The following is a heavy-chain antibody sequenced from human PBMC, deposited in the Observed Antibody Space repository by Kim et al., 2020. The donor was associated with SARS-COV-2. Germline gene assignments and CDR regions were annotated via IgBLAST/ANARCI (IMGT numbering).Heavy chain of an antibody. J-gene: IGHJ4*02. D-gene: IGHD4-17*01. Sequence: DSVKGRFTISRDNFRNSLYLQMNSLRAEDTAVYYCVRDKVKNRDYGSKFDSWGQGTLVTVSS. V-gene: IGHV3-11*06. CDR3: VRDKVKNRDYGSKFDS.